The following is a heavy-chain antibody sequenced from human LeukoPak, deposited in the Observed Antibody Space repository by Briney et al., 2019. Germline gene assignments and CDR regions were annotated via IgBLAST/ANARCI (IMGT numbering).Heavy chain of an antibody. CDR1: GFTFSDTW. Sequence: GGSLRLSCAASGFTFSDTWMHWVRHAPGKGLVWVSRIRSDGSDTRYAESVKGRFTISRDNAKNTLYLQMNSLRAEDTAVYYCERYSSGYWGQGTLVTVSS. CDR3: ERYSSGY. D-gene: IGHD6-19*01. J-gene: IGHJ4*02. CDR2: IRSDGSDT. V-gene: IGHV3-74*01.